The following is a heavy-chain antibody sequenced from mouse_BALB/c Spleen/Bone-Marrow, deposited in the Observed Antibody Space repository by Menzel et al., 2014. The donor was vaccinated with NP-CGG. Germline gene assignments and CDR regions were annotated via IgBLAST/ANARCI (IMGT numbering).Heavy chain of an antibody. D-gene: IGHD2-14*01. V-gene: IGHV14-3*02. CDR3: ARYRLGTYFDY. CDR1: GFNIKDTY. J-gene: IGHJ2*01. Sequence: VQLQQSGAELVKPGASVKLSCTASGFNIKDTYMHWVKQRPEQGLEWIERIDPANGNTKYDPKFQGKATITADTSSNTAYLQLSSQTSEDTAVYYCARYRLGTYFDYWGQGTTLTVSS. CDR2: IDPANGNT.